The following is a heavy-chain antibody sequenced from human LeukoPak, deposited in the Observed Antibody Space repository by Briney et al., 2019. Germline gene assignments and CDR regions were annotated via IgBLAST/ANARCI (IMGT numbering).Heavy chain of an antibody. CDR1: GFSFSNYD. CDR3: ARDSIPHVVATDD. D-gene: IGHD2-15*01. Sequence: PGGSLRLCCAASGFSFSNYDMTWVRQAPGKGLEWVSTINYNGGSTYYADSVKGRFTVSRDNSTKTLCLQMNSLRGEDTALYYCARDSIPHVVATDDWGHGTMVTVSP. V-gene: IGHV3-23*01. CDR2: INYNGGST. J-gene: IGHJ4*01.